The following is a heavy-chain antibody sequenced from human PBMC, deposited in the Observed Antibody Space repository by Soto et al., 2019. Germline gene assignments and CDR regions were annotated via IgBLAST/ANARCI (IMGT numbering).Heavy chain of an antibody. CDR3: AREATVTTPHVGYWFDP. D-gene: IGHD4-17*01. CDR1: GYTFTSYG. Sequence: QVQLVQPGAEVKKPGASVKVSCKASGYTFTSYGISWVRQAPGQGLEWMGWISAYNGNTNYAQKLQGRVTMTTDTSTSTAYMELRSLRSDDTAVYYCAREATVTTPHVGYWFDPWGQGTLVTVSS. CDR2: ISAYNGNT. V-gene: IGHV1-18*04. J-gene: IGHJ5*02.